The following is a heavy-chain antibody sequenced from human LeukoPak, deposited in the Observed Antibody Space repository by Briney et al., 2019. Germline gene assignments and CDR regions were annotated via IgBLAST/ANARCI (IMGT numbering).Heavy chain of an antibody. Sequence: SETLSLTCAVYGGSFSGYYWSWIRRPPGKGLEWIGEINHSGSTNYNPSLKSRVTISVDTSKNQFSLKLSSVTAADTAVYYCASIVGATLDYWGQGTLVTVSS. D-gene: IGHD1-26*01. CDR2: INHSGST. J-gene: IGHJ4*02. V-gene: IGHV4-34*01. CDR1: GGSFSGYY. CDR3: ASIVGATLDY.